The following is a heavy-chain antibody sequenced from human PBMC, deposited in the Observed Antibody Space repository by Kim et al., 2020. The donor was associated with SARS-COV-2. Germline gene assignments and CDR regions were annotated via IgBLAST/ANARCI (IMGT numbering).Heavy chain of an antibody. Sequence: GGSLRLSCAASGFTFSDHYMSWIRQAPGKGLECMSYITSTGNGKYYVDSVKGRFTISRDNTKNSLYLQLDSLRAEDTAVYYCSRDWKESSYIGMDVWGQG. CDR1: GFTFSDHY. CDR2: ITSTGNGK. J-gene: IGHJ6*02. V-gene: IGHV3-11*04. CDR3: SRDWKESSYIGMDV. D-gene: IGHD1-1*01.